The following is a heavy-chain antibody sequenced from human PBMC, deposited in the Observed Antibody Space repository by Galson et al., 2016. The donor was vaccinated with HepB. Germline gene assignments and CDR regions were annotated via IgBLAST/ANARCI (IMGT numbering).Heavy chain of an antibody. CDR1: GYTFTTYG. Sequence: SVKVSCKASGYTFTTYGITWVRQAPGQGLEWMGRISAYNGNTNYAQKLQGRVTMTTDTSTSTAYMELRSLRSDETAVYFCARADYYVSSGYFGAFDIWGQGTMVTVSS. CDR2: ISAYNGNT. J-gene: IGHJ3*02. V-gene: IGHV1-18*01. CDR3: ARADYYVSSGYFGAFDI. D-gene: IGHD3-22*01.